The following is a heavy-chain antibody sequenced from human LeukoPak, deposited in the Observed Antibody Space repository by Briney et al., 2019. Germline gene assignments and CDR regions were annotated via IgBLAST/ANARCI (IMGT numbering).Heavy chain of an antibody. J-gene: IGHJ3*02. CDR3: ARDLLVRGVIITNPPPADAFDI. Sequence: SETLSLTCTGDSISSTTYYWGWIRQPPGKGLEWIGTIYYSGSTYHNPSLKSRVTISIDTSKNQFSLKLSSVTPEDTAVYYCARDLLVRGVIITNPPPADAFDIWGQGTMVTVSS. V-gene: IGHV4-39*07. CDR2: IYYSGST. CDR1: DSISSTTYY. D-gene: IGHD3-10*01.